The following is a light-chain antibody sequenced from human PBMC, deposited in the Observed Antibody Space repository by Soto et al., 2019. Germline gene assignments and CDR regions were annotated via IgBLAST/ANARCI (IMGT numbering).Light chain of an antibody. V-gene: IGLV2-14*01. CDR1: SSDVGGYNY. CDR2: DVS. J-gene: IGLJ2*01. CDR3: SSYTSSSTRV. Sequence: QSALTQPASVSGSPGQSITISCTGTSSDVGGYNYVSWYQQHPGKAPKLMIYDVSNRPSGVSNRFSGSTSGNTASLTISGLQAEAEADYYCSSYTSSSTRVFGGGTKLTVL.